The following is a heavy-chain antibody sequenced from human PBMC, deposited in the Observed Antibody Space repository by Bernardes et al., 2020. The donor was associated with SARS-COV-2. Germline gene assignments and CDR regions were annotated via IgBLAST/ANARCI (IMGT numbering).Heavy chain of an antibody. J-gene: IGHJ4*02. Sequence: GSLRLSCAASGFTFSDYWMSWVRQVPGKGLEWVANIKPDGNDEKYLDYVKGRFTISRDNAKNSLYLQMNSLRDEDTAVYYCARYIYVSGPFDYWGQGTLVTVSS. CDR1: GFTFSDYW. CDR2: IKPDGNDE. V-gene: IGHV3-7*04. D-gene: IGHD5-18*01. CDR3: ARYIYVSGPFDY.